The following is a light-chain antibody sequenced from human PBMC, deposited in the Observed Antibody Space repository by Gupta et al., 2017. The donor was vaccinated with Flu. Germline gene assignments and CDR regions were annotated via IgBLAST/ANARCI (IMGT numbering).Light chain of an antibody. J-gene: IGLJ3*02. V-gene: IGLV2-14*03. CDR1: SSDVGGYNS. CDR2: DVS. CDR3: SSYTSSSTLNWV. Sequence: QSALTQPASVSGSPGQSNTISCTGTSSDVGGYNSVSWYQHHPGKAPKLMIYDVSNRPSGVSNRFSGSKSGNTASLTISGLQAEDEADYYCSSYTSSSTLNWVFGGGTKLTVL.